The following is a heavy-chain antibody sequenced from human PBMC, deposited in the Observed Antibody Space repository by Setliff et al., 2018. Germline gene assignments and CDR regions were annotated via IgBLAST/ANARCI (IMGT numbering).Heavy chain of an antibody. CDR3: ARGGSPDCSTAGCRYGDYVY. J-gene: IGHJ4*02. CDR1: GYTFTNYY. D-gene: IGHD2-2*01. V-gene: IGHV1-46*03. Sequence: ASVKVSCKASGYTFTNYYTNWVRQAPGQGLEWMGIINPRAGTTSYARKLQGRVTMTRDTSTNTVYMELSSLRSEDTAVYYCARGGSPDCSTAGCRYGDYVYWGQGTQVTVSS. CDR2: INPRAGTT.